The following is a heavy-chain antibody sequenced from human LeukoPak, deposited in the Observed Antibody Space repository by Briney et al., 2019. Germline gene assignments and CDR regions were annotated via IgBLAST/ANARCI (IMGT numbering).Heavy chain of an antibody. Sequence: SQTLSLTCTVSGGSISSGSYYWSWIRQPAGKGLEWIVRIYTSGSTNYNPSLKSRVTISVDTSKNQFSLKLSSVTAADTAVYYCARADYGSDGAFDIWGQGTMVTVSS. CDR2: IYTSGST. CDR1: GGSISSGSYY. J-gene: IGHJ3*02. V-gene: IGHV4-61*02. D-gene: IGHD3-10*01. CDR3: ARADYGSDGAFDI.